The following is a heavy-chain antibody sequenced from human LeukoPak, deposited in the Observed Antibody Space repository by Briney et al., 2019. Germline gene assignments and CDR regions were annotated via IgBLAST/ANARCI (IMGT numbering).Heavy chain of an antibody. CDR3: ASTWDIVVVPAAH. V-gene: IGHV3-30*02. J-gene: IGHJ4*02. D-gene: IGHD2-2*01. CDR2: IRYDGSNK. Sequence: GGSLRLSCAAPGFTFSSYAMHWVRQAPGKGLEWVAFIRYDGSNKYYAHSVKGRFTISRDNSKDTLYLQMNSLRGEDTAVYYCASTWDIVVVPAAHWGQGTLVTVSS. CDR1: GFTFSSYA.